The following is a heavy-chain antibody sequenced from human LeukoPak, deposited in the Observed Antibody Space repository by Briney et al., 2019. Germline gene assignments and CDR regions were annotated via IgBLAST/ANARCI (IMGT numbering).Heavy chain of an antibody. J-gene: IGHJ3*02. V-gene: IGHV3-43*02. D-gene: IGHD3-22*01. CDR1: GFTFDDYA. CDR3: AKEFYDSSGYYYRVPAFDI. CDR2: ISGDGGST. Sequence: GGSLRLSCAASGFTFDDYAMHWVRRAPGKGLEWVSLISGDGGSTYYADSVKGRFTISRDNSKNSLYLQMNSLRTEDTALYYCAKEFYDSSGYYYRVPAFDIWGQGTMVTVSS.